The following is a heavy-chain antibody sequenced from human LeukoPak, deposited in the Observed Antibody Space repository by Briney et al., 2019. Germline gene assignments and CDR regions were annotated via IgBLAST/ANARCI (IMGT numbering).Heavy chain of an antibody. Sequence: GGSLRLSCAASGFTFSSYSMNWVRQAPGKGLEWVSSISSSSSYIYHADSVKSRFTISRDNAKNSLYLQMNSLRAEDTAVYYCARARFGEGGYYFDYWGQGTLVTVSS. V-gene: IGHV3-21*01. D-gene: IGHD3-10*01. CDR2: ISSSSSYI. CDR3: ARARFGEGGYYFDY. CDR1: GFTFSSYS. J-gene: IGHJ4*02.